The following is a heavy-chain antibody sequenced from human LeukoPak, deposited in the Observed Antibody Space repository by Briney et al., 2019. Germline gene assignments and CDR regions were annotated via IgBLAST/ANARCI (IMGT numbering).Heavy chain of an antibody. CDR1: GFTFTNYP. CDR3: AKRRDAYPIRGTFDS. Sequence: PGGSLRLSCAVSGFTFTNYPMSWVRQARGKALEWVLGISNSKGISDYYADSVKGRFTISRDNSKNTLYLQMNSLRGEDTAVYYCAKRRDAYPIRGTFDSWGQGALVTVCS. J-gene: IGHJ4*02. D-gene: IGHD5-24*01. CDR2: ISNSKGISD. V-gene: IGHV3-23*01.